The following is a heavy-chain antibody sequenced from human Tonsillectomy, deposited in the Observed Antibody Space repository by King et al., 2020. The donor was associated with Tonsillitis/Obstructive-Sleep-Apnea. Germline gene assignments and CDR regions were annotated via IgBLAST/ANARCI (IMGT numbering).Heavy chain of an antibody. Sequence: HVQLVESGGGLVKPGGSLRLSCAASGFTFSDYYMRWIRQAPGKGLEWVSYISSSSSYTNYADSVKGRFTISRDNAKNSLYLQMNNLRADDTAVYYCARGPIHCGCTSGHYWDFDLWGRGTVVTVSS. CDR2: ISSSSSYT. D-gene: IGHD2-2*01. V-gene: IGHV3-11*06. CDR1: GFTFSDYY. CDR3: ARGPIHCGCTSGHYWDFDL. J-gene: IGHJ2*01.